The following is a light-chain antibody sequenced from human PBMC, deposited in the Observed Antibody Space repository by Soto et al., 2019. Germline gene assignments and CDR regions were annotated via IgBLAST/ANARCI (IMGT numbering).Light chain of an antibody. J-gene: IGKJ1*01. V-gene: IGKV3-20*01. CDR1: QTMSSSY. CDR2: GGS. CDR3: QQYGSSRT. Sequence: EIVLTQSPNTLTLSPSEGATLSCRDSQTMSSSYLAWYQQKPGQPPRLLIYGGSSRAAGIPDRFSGSGSGTDFTLTISRLEPEDFAVYYCQQYGSSRTFGQATKVDI.